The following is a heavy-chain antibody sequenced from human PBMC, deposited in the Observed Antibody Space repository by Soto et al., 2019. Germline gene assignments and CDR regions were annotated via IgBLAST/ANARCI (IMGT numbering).Heavy chain of an antibody. Sequence: QVQLQESGPGLVKPSQTLSLTCTVSGGSISSGGYYWSWIRQHPGKGLEWIGYIYYSGSTYYNPSLKSRVNISVDTSKNQFSLKLSSVTAADTAVYYCARDDSIAAAGRGYYYGMDVWGQGTTVTVSS. CDR2: IYYSGST. D-gene: IGHD6-13*01. CDR3: ARDDSIAAAGRGYYYGMDV. V-gene: IGHV4-31*03. J-gene: IGHJ6*02. CDR1: GGSISSGGYY.